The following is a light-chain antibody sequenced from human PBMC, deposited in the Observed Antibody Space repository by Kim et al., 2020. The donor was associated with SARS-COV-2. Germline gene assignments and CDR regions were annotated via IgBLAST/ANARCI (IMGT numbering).Light chain of an antibody. CDR2: GAS. J-gene: IGKJ1*01. CDR3: QEYNGAPWT. Sequence: GSVGDRVTITCRASQGISSDLAWYQQKPGKPPNLLIYGASALMSGVPSRFSGSGSGTDFTLTISSLKPEDVATYYCQEYNGAPWTFGQGTKVDIK. V-gene: IGKV1-27*01. CDR1: QGISSD.